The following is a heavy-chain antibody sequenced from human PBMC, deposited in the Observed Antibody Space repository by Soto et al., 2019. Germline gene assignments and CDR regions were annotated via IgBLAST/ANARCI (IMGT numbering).Heavy chain of an antibody. D-gene: IGHD3-10*01. CDR2: IGPTGDT. J-gene: IGHJ3*02. CDR3: ARNGVGFGFDI. Sequence: QVQQQQWGARLLKPSETLSLTCAEYGRSMSGYNCSWLRRPPERGLEWIGEIGPTGDTNYGPSFMSRVTLSVDTSKYELSLRLTQVAAADTATYLCARNGVGFGFDIWGLGTMVSVSS. CDR1: GRSMSGYN. V-gene: IGHV4-34*02.